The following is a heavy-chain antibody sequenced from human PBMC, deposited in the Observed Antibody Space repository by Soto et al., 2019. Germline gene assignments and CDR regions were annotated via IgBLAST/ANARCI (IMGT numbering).Heavy chain of an antibody. CDR2: INPNTGDT. D-gene: IGHD3-9*01. Sequence: VVPVKVSCKASGNTFTRSWMSWVRLDPGQGLEWMGWINPNTGDTKFAQRFQGRVTMTGDTSISTAYMDLSRLTSDDTAVYYCARDGLTLKYSFDIWGQGTMVTVSS. J-gene: IGHJ3*02. CDR3: ARDGLTLKYSFDI. CDR1: GNTFTRSW. V-gene: IGHV1-2*02.